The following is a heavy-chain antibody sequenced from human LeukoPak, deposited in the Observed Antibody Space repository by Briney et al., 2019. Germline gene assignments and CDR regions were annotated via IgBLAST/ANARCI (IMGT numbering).Heavy chain of an antibody. D-gene: IGHD2-2*02. CDR3: ARETVIVVVPAAITRAFDI. J-gene: IGHJ3*02. CDR2: IIPIFGTA. CDR1: GGTFSSYA. Sequence: ASVKVSCKASGGTFSSYAISWVRQAPGQGIEWMGGIIPIFGTANYAQKFQGRVTITADKSTSTAYMELSSLRSEDTAVYYCARETVIVVVPAAITRAFDIWGQGTMVTVSS. V-gene: IGHV1-69*06.